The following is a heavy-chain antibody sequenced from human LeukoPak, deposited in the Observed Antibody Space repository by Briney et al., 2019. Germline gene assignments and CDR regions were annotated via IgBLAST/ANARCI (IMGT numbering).Heavy chain of an antibody. Sequence: GGSLRLSCAASGFTFSSYGMHWVRQAPGKGLEGVAVISYDGSNKYYADSVKGRFTISRDNSKNTLYLQMNSLRAEDTAVYYCAKDNAGFGELLGIYYYGMDVWGQGTTVTVSS. J-gene: IGHJ6*02. D-gene: IGHD3-10*01. V-gene: IGHV3-30*18. CDR2: ISYDGSNK. CDR1: GFTFSSYG. CDR3: AKDNAGFGELLGIYYYGMDV.